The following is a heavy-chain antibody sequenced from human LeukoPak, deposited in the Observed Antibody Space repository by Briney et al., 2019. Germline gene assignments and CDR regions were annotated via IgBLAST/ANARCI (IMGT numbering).Heavy chain of an antibody. CDR1: GYTFTSYG. D-gene: IGHD1-7*01. J-gene: IGHJ4*02. CDR3: ARTTGITGTTPLDY. CDR2: ISAYNGNT. Sequence: GASVKVSCKXSGYTFTSYGISWVRQAPGQGLEWMGWISAYNGNTNYSQKLQGRVTMTTDTSTSTAYMELRSLRSDDTAVYYCARTTGITGTTPLDYWGQGTLVTVSS. V-gene: IGHV1-18*01.